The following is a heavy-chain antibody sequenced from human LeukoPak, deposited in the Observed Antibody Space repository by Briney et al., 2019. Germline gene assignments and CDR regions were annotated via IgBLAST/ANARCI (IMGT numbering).Heavy chain of an antibody. Sequence: SETLSLTCTVSGDSVSSGNYYLSWIRQPPGKGLDWIIYMSPSGTTKYNPSLKSRVTTSVDTSRTQFSLRLSSVTAADTAVYYCARGQDDRSGTFDYWGQGILVTVSS. CDR1: GDSVSSGNYY. CDR2: MSPSGTT. V-gene: IGHV4-61*01. J-gene: IGHJ4*02. D-gene: IGHD3-22*01. CDR3: ARGQDDRSGTFDY.